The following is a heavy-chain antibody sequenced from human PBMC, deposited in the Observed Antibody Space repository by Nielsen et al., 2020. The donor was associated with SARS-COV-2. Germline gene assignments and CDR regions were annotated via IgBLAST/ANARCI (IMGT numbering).Heavy chain of an antibody. J-gene: IGHJ2*01. CDR2: IYYSGST. V-gene: IGHV4-59*01. D-gene: IGHD6-19*01. CDR3: VRGSGWYGEYFDL. Sequence: SETLSLTCTVSGGSISSYYWSWIRQPPGKGLEWIGYIYYSGSTNYNPSLKSRVTISVDTSKNQFSLKLSSVTAADTAVYYCVRGSGWYGEYFDLWGRGTLVTVSS. CDR1: GGSISSYY.